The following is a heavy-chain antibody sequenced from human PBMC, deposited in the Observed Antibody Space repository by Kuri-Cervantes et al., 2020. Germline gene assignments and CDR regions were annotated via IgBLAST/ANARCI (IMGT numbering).Heavy chain of an antibody. D-gene: IGHD6-6*01. Sequence: GESLKISCAASGFTFSSYGMHWVRQAPGKGLEWVAVISYDGSNIYYADSVKGRFTISRDNSKNALYLQMNSLRAGDTAGYYCARDPAGSSSYFDYWGQGTLVTVSS. J-gene: IGHJ4*02. CDR1: GFTFSSYG. CDR3: ARDPAGSSSYFDY. V-gene: IGHV3-30*03. CDR2: ISYDGSNI.